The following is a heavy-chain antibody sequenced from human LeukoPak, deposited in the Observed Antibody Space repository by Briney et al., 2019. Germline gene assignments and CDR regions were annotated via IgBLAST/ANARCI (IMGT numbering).Heavy chain of an antibody. CDR1: GGSISSGDCY. CDR3: AREGSGYCSSTSCPYYGMDV. J-gene: IGHJ6*02. D-gene: IGHD2-2*01. Sequence: SETLSLTCTVSGGSISSGDCYWSWIRQPPGKGLEWIGYIYYSGSTYYNPSLKSRVTISVDTSKNQFSLKLSSVTAADTAVYYCAREGSGYCSSTSCPYYGMDVWGQETTVTVSS. CDR2: IYYSGST. V-gene: IGHV4-30-4*01.